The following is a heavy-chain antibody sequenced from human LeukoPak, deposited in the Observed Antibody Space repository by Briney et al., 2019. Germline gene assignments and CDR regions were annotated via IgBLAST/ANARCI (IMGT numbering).Heavy chain of an antibody. CDR3: AKNDGNLPYYYYYMDV. CDR2: ISGSGVST. CDR1: GFTFSSYA. V-gene: IGHV3-23*01. J-gene: IGHJ6*03. D-gene: IGHD1-1*01. Sequence: GGSLRLSCAASGFTFSSYAMTWVRQAPGKGLEWVFNISGSGVSTYYADSVKGRFTISRDNSKNTLYLQMNSLRAEDTAVYYCAKNDGNLPYYYYYMDVWGKGTTVTVSS.